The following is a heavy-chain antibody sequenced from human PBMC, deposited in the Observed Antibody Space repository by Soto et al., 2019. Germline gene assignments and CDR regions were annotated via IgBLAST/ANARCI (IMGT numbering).Heavy chain of an antibody. V-gene: IGHV1-18*04. Sequence: QVQLVQSGPEVRKPGASVKVSCKASGYTFNHYAISWVRQAPGQGLEWMGWISAYNGNTNYAQKFEGRATMTTDASTSTAYLEVRSLRSDETAVYYRARDIVATVQGNYWGQGTVVTVSS. J-gene: IGHJ4*02. D-gene: IGHD5-12*01. CDR3: ARDIVATVQGNY. CDR1: GYTFNHYA. CDR2: ISAYNGNT.